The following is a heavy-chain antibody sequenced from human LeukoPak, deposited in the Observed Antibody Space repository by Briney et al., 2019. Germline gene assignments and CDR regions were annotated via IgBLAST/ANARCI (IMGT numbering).Heavy chain of an antibody. J-gene: IGHJ1*01. CDR2: IYYSGRT. Sequence: PSETLTLTCLVSGDSIRSSNYYWDWIRQPPGKGLEWIGSIYYSGRTYYNSSLKSRVSMSVDTTKNQFSPRLTSMTAADTAVYYCARRRYYDGSGYLDWGQGTLVIVS. D-gene: IGHD3-22*01. V-gene: IGHV4-39*01. CDR3: ARRRYYDGSGYLD. CDR1: GDSIRSSNYY.